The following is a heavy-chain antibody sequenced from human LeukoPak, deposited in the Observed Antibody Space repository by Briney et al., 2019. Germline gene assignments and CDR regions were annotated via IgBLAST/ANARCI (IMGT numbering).Heavy chain of an antibody. J-gene: IGHJ4*02. CDR1: GFTFSDYY. CDR3: ARDLARAATDY. Sequence: GGSLRLSCAASGFTFSDYYMSWIREALGKGLGWVSYISSSGSTIYYADSVRGRFTISRDNAKNSLYLQMNSLRAEDTAVYYCARDLARAATDYWGQGTLVTASS. V-gene: IGHV3-11*01. D-gene: IGHD2-21*01. CDR2: ISSSGSTI.